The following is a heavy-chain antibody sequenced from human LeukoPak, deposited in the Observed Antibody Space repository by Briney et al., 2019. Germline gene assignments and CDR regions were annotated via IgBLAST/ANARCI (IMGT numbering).Heavy chain of an antibody. CDR1: GFTFSDYY. V-gene: IGHV3-11*01. D-gene: IGHD4-17*01. J-gene: IGHJ4*02. CDR3: AREPPYYGDYYFDY. Sequence: GGSLRLSCAASGFTFSDYYMSWIRQAPGKGLEWVSYISSSGSTIYYADSVKGRSTISRDNAKNSLYLQMNSLRAEDTAVYYCAREPPYYGDYYFDYWGQGTLVTVSS. CDR2: ISSSGSTI.